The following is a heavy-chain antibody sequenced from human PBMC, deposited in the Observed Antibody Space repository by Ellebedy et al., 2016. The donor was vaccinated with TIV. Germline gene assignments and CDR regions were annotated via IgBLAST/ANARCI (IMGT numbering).Heavy chain of an antibody. V-gene: IGHV3-30*03. D-gene: IGHD2-2*02. Sequence: GESLKISXAASGFTFSSYGMHWVRQAPGKGLEWVAVISYDGSNKYYADSVKGRFTISRDNSKNTLYLQMNSLRAEDTAVYYCATELGYCSSTSCYTTPLFGYWGQGTLVTVSS. CDR3: ATELGYCSSTSCYTTPLFGY. J-gene: IGHJ4*02. CDR2: ISYDGSNK. CDR1: GFTFSSYG.